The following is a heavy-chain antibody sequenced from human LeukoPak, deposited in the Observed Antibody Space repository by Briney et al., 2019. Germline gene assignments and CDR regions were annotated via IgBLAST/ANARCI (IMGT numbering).Heavy chain of an antibody. CDR1: GFTFSSTW. V-gene: IGHV3-74*01. J-gene: IGHJ4*02. CDR3: ARDRNGGNTYYFDY. CDR2: IHSDGSTT. Sequence: GGSLRLSCAASGFTFSSTWMHWFRQVPGKGPVWVSRIHSDGSTTIYADSVKGRFTISRDNAKNSLYLQMNSLRAEDTALYYCARDRNGGNTYYFDYWGQGTLVTVSS. D-gene: IGHD4-23*01.